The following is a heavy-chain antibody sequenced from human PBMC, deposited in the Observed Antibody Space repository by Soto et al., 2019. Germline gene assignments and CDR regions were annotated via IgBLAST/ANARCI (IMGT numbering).Heavy chain of an antibody. CDR2: ISTYNGNT. D-gene: IGHD6-19*01. CDR3: ARGPQSSGWRGKWFDS. CDR1: GYTFTSYG. J-gene: IGHJ5*01. V-gene: IGHV1-18*01. Sequence: QVQLVQSGAEVKKPGASKPGASVKVSCKASGYTFTSYGISWVRQAPGQGLEWMGWISTYNGNTNSAQKVQGRLTMTXXTXTXXAYMELRSLRSDDTAVYYCARGPQSSGWRGKWFDSWGQGTLVTVSS.